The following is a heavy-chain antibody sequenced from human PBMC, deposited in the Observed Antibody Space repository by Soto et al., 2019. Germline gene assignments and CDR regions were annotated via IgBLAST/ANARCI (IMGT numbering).Heavy chain of an antibody. CDR1: GFTFSSYG. J-gene: IGHJ3*02. CDR2: IWYDGSNK. V-gene: IGHV3-33*01. D-gene: IGHD5-18*01. Sequence: QVQLVESGGGVVQPGRSLRLSCAASGFTFSSYGMHWVRQAPGKGLEWVAVIWYDGSNKYYADSVKGRFTISRDNSKNSLYLQMNSLRAEDTAVYYCARDVTGYSYGHDAFDIWGQGTMVTVSS. CDR3: ARDVTGYSYGHDAFDI.